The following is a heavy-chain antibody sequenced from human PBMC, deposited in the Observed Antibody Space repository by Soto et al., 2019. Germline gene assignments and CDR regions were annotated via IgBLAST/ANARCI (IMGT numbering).Heavy chain of an antibody. V-gene: IGHV1-3*05. CDR1: GYTLTGYA. J-gene: IGHJ4*02. D-gene: IGHD6-19*01. CDR2: INAGNGNT. Sequence: QVQLVQSGAEEKKPGASVKVSCKASGYTLTGYAVHWVRQAPGQGLEWMGWINAGNGNTKYSQKFQGRVTITRDTSASTAYMELSSLRSEDTAVYYCARAVAVPADFDYWGQGTLVTVSS. CDR3: ARAVAVPADFDY.